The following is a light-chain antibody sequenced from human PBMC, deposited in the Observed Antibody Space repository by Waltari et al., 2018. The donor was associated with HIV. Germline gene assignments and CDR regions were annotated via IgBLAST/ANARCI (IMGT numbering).Light chain of an antibody. CDR1: QSVPANY. CDR3: QQYGSSLFT. V-gene: IGKV3-20*01. J-gene: IGKJ3*01. Sequence: EIVLTQSPGTLSLSPGERATLSCRASQSVPANYVAWYQQKPAQAPRLLIYAASSRATGIPDRFSGGGSGTDFTLTINSLEPEDFAVYFCQQYGSSLFTFGPGTKVDLK. CDR2: AAS.